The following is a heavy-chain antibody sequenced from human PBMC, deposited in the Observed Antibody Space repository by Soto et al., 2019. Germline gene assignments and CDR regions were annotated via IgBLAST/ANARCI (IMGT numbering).Heavy chain of an antibody. D-gene: IGHD5-12*01. J-gene: IGHJ4*02. CDR1: SGSISITNVF. CDR2: VDYSGSI. CDR3: ATITGHHFDY. Sequence: QLQLQESGPGLVESWETLSLTCTVSSGSISITNVFWGWVRQPPGKGLEWIGNVDYSGSISFSPSFASRFTLSVHTPKNQFSLNFYSATSADTAVYYCATITGHHFDYWGQVPLVTVSS. V-gene: IGHV4-39*01.